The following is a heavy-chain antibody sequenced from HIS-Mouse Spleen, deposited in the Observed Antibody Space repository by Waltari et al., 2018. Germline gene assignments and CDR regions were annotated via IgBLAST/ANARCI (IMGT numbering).Heavy chain of an antibody. Sequence: QVQLQESGPGLVKPSQTLSLTCTVSGGSISSGGSYWRWIRQHPAQGLEWIGYIYYSGSTYYNPSLKSRVTISVDTSKKQFSLKLSSVTAADTAVYYCARSPYYDFWSGYSDNWFDPWGQGTLVTVSS. V-gene: IGHV4-31*03. CDR2: IYYSGST. J-gene: IGHJ5*02. CDR1: GGSISSGGSY. D-gene: IGHD3-3*01. CDR3: ARSPYYDFWSGYSDNWFDP.